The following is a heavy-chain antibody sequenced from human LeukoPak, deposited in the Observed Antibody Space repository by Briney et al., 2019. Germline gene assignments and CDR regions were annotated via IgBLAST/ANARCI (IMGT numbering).Heavy chain of an antibody. CDR2: IYHSGST. V-gene: IGHV4-30-2*01. Sequence: PSETLSLTCAVSGGSISSGGYSWSWIRQPPGKGLEWIGYIYHSGSTYYNPSLKSRVTISVDRSKNQFSLKLSSVTAAGTAVYYCASGRGGVDAFDIWGQGTMVTVSS. D-gene: IGHD2-15*01. CDR3: ASGRGGVDAFDI. CDR1: GGSISSGGYS. J-gene: IGHJ3*02.